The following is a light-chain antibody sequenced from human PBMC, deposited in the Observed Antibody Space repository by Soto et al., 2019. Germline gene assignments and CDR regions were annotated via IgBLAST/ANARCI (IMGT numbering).Light chain of an antibody. CDR1: QRVRNN. CDR2: YAS. Sequence: EIMMTQSPATLSVSPGERVTLSCRASQRVRNNLAWYQQKPGQAPRLLIYYASTRATGIPARFSGSGSGTEFTLTISSLQSEDFALYYCQQYNNWPPITFGQGTRLEIK. V-gene: IGKV3-15*01. J-gene: IGKJ5*01. CDR3: QQYNNWPPIT.